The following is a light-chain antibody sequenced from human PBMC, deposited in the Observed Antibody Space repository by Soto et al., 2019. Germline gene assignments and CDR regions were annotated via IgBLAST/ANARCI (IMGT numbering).Light chain of an antibody. Sequence: QSVLTKPPSVSGAPGQRVTISCTGSSSNIGAGYDVHWYQQLPGTAPKLLIYGNSNRPSGVPDRFSGSKSGTSASLAITVLQAEDEADYYCQSYDSSLNVVFGGGTKLTVL. V-gene: IGLV1-40*01. CDR1: SSNIGAGYD. J-gene: IGLJ2*01. CDR3: QSYDSSLNVV. CDR2: GNS.